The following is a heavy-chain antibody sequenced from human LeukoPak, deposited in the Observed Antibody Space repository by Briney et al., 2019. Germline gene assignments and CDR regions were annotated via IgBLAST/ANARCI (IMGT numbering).Heavy chain of an antibody. J-gene: IGHJ4*02. V-gene: IGHV3-64D*06. Sequence: GGSLRLSCSASGFTFKKYAMHWVRQAPGKGLEYVSAINSNGGRTYYADSVKGRFTISRDNSKNTLFLQMSSLRVEDTAVYYCVKDLYYDDSGYYSGAFDYWGQGTLVTVSS. CDR3: VKDLYYDDSGYYSGAFDY. CDR1: GFTFKKYA. D-gene: IGHD3-22*01. CDR2: INSNGGRT.